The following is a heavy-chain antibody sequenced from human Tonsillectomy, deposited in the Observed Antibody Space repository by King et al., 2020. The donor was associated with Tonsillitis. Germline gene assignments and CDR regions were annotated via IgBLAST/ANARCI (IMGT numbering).Heavy chain of an antibody. CDR1: GFTFSSYG. CDR3: AKHSERGGNWFDP. D-gene: IGHD1-26*01. Sequence: VQLVESGGGVVQPGRSLRLSCAASGFTFSSYGMHWVRQAPGKGLEWVAVISYDGSNKYYADSVKGRFTLSIDNSKTTLYLEMNSLRAEDTAVYYCAKHSERGGNWFDPWGQGTLVTVSS. V-gene: IGHV3-30*18. J-gene: IGHJ5*02. CDR2: ISYDGSNK.